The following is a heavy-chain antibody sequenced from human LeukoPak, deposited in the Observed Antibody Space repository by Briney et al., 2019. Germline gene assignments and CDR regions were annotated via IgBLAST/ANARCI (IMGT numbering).Heavy chain of an antibody. Sequence: GESLRLSCAASGFPFTSGFTFSDYYMSWIRQAPGKGLEWVSYISSSGSTIYYADSVKGRFTISRDNAKNSLYLQMNSLRAEDTAVYYCARGGYSYGYRVPDYWGQGTLVTVSS. V-gene: IGHV3-11*04. CDR2: ISSSGSTI. CDR1: GFPFTSGFTFSDYY. J-gene: IGHJ4*02. D-gene: IGHD5-18*01. CDR3: ARGGYSYGYRVPDY.